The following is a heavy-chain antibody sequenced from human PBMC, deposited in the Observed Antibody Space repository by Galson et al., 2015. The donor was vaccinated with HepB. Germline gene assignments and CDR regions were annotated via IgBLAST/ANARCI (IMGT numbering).Heavy chain of an antibody. CDR2: VRPEARGYTT. D-gene: IGHD3-3*02. CDR1: GFTFGDYY. V-gene: IGHV3-72*01. Sequence: SLRLSCAASGFTFGDYYLEWVRHGPGKGLEWVGRVRPEARGYTTDYVASVEGRFTISRDDSKNSLYLQMDSLKTEDTAVYYCSRTLPGIDLDYWGQGTLVTVSS. CDR3: SRTLPGIDLDY. J-gene: IGHJ4*02.